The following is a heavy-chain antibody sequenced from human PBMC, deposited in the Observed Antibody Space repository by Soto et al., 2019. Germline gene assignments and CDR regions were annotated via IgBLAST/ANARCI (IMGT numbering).Heavy chain of an antibody. CDR3: ARVGVGTVTYYYYYGMDV. Sequence: ASVKVSCKASGYTFTSYGISWVRQAPGQGLEWMGWISAYNGNTNYAQKLQGRVTMTTDTSTSTAYMELRSLRSDDTAVYYCARVGVGTVTYYYYYGMDVWGQGTKVTVSS. CDR2: ISAYNGNT. J-gene: IGHJ6*02. V-gene: IGHV1-18*01. D-gene: IGHD4-17*01. CDR1: GYTFTSYG.